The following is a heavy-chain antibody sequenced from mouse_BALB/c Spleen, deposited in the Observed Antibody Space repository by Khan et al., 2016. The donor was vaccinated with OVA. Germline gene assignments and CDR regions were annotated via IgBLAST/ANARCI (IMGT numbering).Heavy chain of an antibody. CDR2: IDPSDSAT. Sequence: QVQLQQSGAELVRPGASVKLSYKASGYTFTSYWMNWVKQRPGQGLEWIGMIDPSDSATHYNQIFKDKATLTVDKSSSTAYMQLSSLTSEDSAVYYCARGGYSLFSYWGQGTLVTVSA. D-gene: IGHD2-3*01. J-gene: IGHJ3*01. CDR1: GYTFTSYW. CDR3: ARGGYSLFSY. V-gene: IGHV1-61*01.